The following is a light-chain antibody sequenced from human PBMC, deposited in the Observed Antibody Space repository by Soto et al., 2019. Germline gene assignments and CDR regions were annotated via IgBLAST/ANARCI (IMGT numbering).Light chain of an antibody. CDR1: QSISSY. CDR3: QKSYSTLIT. V-gene: IGKV1-39*01. CDR2: AAS. Sequence: DIQMTQSPSSLSASVGDTVTITSRASQSISSYLNWYQQKPGKASKLLIYAASSLQSGVPSRFSGSGSGTDFTLTISSLQHEDFATYYCQKSYSTLITFGQGTRLENK. J-gene: IGKJ5*01.